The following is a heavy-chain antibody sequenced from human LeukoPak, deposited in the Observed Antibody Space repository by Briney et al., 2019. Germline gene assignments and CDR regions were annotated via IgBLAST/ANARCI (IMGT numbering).Heavy chain of an antibody. V-gene: IGHV3-74*01. J-gene: IGHJ4*02. CDR2: INSDGSST. CDR3: ARLHYDSSGYFFDY. D-gene: IGHD3-22*01. CDR1: GFTSSSYW. Sequence: HPGGSLRLSCAASGFTSSSYWMHWVRQAPGKGLVWVSRINSDGSSTSYADSVKGRFTISRDNAKNTLYLQMNSLRAEDTAVYYCARLHYDSSGYFFDYWGQGTLVTVSS.